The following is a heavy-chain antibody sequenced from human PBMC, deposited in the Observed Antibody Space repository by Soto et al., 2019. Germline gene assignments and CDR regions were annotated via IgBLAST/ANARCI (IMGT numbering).Heavy chain of an antibody. Sequence: SETLSLTCTVSGGSISSSSYYWGWIRQPPGKGLEWIGSIYYSGSTYYNPSLKSRVTISVDTSKNQFSLKLSSVTAADTAVYYCARHLYQLLNYFDYWGQGTLVTVSS. CDR1: GGSISSSSYY. D-gene: IGHD2-2*01. CDR3: ARHLYQLLNYFDY. CDR2: IYYSGST. J-gene: IGHJ4*02. V-gene: IGHV4-39*01.